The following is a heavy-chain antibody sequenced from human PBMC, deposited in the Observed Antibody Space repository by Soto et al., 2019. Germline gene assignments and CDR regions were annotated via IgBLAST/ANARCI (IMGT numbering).Heavy chain of an antibody. CDR2: ISYDGSNK. V-gene: IGHV3-30*18. D-gene: IGHD3-22*01. Sequence: QVQLVESGGGVVQPGRSLRLSCAASGFTFSSYGMHWVRQAPGKGLEWVAVISYDGSNKYYADSVKGRFTISRDNSKNTLYLQMNSLRAEDTAVYYCANLGNYYDSSNYYWGQGTLVTASS. CDR3: ANLGNYYDSSNYY. J-gene: IGHJ4*02. CDR1: GFTFSSYG.